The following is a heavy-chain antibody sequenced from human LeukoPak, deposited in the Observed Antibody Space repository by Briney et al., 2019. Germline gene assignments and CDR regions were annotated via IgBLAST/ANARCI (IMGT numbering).Heavy chain of an antibody. V-gene: IGHV4-39*01. CDR1: GGSISSSSYY. Sequence: PSETLSLTCTVSGGSISSSSYYWGWIRQPPGKGLEWIGSIYYSGSTYYNPSLKSRVTISVDTSKNQFSLKLSSVTAADTAVYYCARGKSGRFDYWGQGTLVTVSS. CDR2: IYYSGST. CDR3: ARGKSGRFDY. J-gene: IGHJ4*02.